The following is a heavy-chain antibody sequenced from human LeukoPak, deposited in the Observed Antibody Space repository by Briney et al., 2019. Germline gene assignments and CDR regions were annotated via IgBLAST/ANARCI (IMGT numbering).Heavy chain of an antibody. CDR1: GFTFSSYE. V-gene: IGHV3-48*03. J-gene: IGHJ4*02. CDR3: ARGAGFLRVPIGN. CDR2: ISSSGSTI. D-gene: IGHD2/OR15-2a*01. Sequence: GGSLRLSCAASGFTFSSYEMNWVRQAPGKWLEWVSYISSSGSTIYYADSVKGRFTISRDNAKNSLYLQMNSLRAEDTAVYYCARGAGFLRVPIGNWGQGTLVTVSS.